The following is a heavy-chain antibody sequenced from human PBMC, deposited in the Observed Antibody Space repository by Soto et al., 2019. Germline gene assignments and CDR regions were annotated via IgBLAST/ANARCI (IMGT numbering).Heavy chain of an antibody. V-gene: IGHV3-66*01. CDR1: GIAVSTNY. D-gene: IGHD4-17*01. CDR2: IHSDGTT. J-gene: IGHJ4*02. CDR3: ARASTVTTIFDY. Sequence: EVQLADSGGGLVQPGESLRLSCAASGIAVSTNYMSWVRQAPGKGLEWVSTIHSDGTTFYADSVKGRFTISRDSSKNTLYLQMNNRRADDTAVYYCARASTVTTIFDYWGPGTLVIVSS.